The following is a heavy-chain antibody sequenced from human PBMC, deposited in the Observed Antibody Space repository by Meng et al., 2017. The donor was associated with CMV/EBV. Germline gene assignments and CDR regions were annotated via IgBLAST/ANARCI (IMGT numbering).Heavy chain of an antibody. Sequence: SVKVSCKASGGTFSSYTISWVRQAPGQGLEWMGRIIPIFGTANYAQKFQGRVTITTDESTSTAYVELSSLRSEDTAVYYCAIAAAGFGNWFDPWGQGTLVTVSS. CDR1: GGTFSSYT. J-gene: IGHJ5*02. CDR3: AIAAAGFGNWFDP. V-gene: IGHV1-69*05. D-gene: IGHD6-13*01. CDR2: IIPIFGTA.